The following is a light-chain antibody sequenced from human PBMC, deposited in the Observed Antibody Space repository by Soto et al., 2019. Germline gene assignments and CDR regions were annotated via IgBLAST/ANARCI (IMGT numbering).Light chain of an antibody. Sequence: EIVLTQSPATLSLSPGESAALSCRASQSVSTYLAWYQQKPGQAPRLLIYDASYRATGIAARFSGSGSGTDFTLPLSSLEPEDFLVYYCQQRSNWPMYTFGQGTKLEIK. CDR2: DAS. CDR1: QSVSTY. J-gene: IGKJ2*01. V-gene: IGKV3-11*01. CDR3: QQRSNWPMYT.